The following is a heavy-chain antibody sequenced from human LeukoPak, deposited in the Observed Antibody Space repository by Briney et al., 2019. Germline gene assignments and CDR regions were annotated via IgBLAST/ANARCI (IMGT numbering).Heavy chain of an antibody. J-gene: IGHJ4*02. CDR1: GFTFSSYS. V-gene: IGHV3-21*01. CDR2: ISSSSSYI. CDR3: AKAASDRQGLFDY. Sequence: GGSLRLSCAASGFTFSSYSMNWVRQAPGKGLEWVSSISSSSSYIYYADSVKGRFTISRDNAKNSLYLQMNSLRAEDTAVYYCAKAASDRQGLFDYWGQGTLVTVSS. D-gene: IGHD3-22*01.